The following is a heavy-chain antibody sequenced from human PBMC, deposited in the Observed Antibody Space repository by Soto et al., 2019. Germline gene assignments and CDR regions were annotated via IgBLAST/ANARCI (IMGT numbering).Heavy chain of an antibody. CDR3: AKDQLRLGENLDF. Sequence: PGGSLRLSCTTSGFTFSKFGMHWVRQAPGKGLEWVAALSYDGSEAYYGDSVRGRFTISRDNSKKTVFLEMNNLRTEDTAVYYCAKDQLRLGENLDFWGQGTLVTVSS. J-gene: IGHJ4*02. CDR1: GFTFSKFG. CDR2: LSYDGSEA. D-gene: IGHD3-16*01. V-gene: IGHV3-30*18.